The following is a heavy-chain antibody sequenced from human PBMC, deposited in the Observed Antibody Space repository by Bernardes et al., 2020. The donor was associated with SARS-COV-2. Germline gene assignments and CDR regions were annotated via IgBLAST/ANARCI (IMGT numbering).Heavy chain of an antibody. Sequence: GGSLRLSCAASGITFSSYWMSWVRQAPGKGLEWVANIKQDGTEKYYVDSVKGRFTISRDNAKNSLYLQMNSLRADDTAVYYCARAGTGYYYGSMEGYWGQGTLVTVSS. D-gene: IGHD3-10*01. CDR1: GITFSSYW. CDR3: ARAGTGYYYGSMEGY. J-gene: IGHJ4*02. CDR2: IKQDGTEK. V-gene: IGHV3-7*04.